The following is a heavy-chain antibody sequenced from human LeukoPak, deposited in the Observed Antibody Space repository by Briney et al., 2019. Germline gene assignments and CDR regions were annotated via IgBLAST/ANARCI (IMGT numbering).Heavy chain of an antibody. CDR3: ARDPYSGTYGDTYYYYMDV. D-gene: IGHD1-26*01. CDR2: ISSNGGST. Sequence: GGSLRLSCAASGFTFKNYAMSWVRQAPGRGLEWVSGISSNGGSTYYTDSVKGRFSISRDNSKNTLYLQMNSLRAEDTAVYYCARDPYSGTYGDTYYYYMDVWGKGTTVTISS. J-gene: IGHJ6*03. V-gene: IGHV3-23*01. CDR1: GFTFKNYA.